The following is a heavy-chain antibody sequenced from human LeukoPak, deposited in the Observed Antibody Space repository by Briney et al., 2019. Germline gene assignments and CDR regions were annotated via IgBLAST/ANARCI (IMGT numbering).Heavy chain of an antibody. Sequence: GIIYPGDSDTRYSPSFQGQVTISADKSISTAYLQWSSLKASDTAMYYCARLGGNDYGDPIDYWGQGTLVTVSS. V-gene: IGHV5-51*01. CDR3: ARLGGNDYGDPIDY. J-gene: IGHJ4*02. D-gene: IGHD4-17*01. CDR2: IYPGDSDT.